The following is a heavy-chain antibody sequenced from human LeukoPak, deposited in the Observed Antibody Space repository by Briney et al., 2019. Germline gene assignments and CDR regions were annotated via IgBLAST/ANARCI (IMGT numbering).Heavy chain of an antibody. Sequence: GGSLRLSCAASGFTFSSYAMSWVRQAPRKWLEWVSAISGSGGSTYYADSVKGRFTISRDNSKNTVYLQMTSLRAEDTAVYYCAKDRGMTTITTIDYWGQGILVTVSS. CDR3: AKDRGMTTITTIDY. CDR1: GFTFSSYA. CDR2: ISGSGGST. V-gene: IGHV3-23*01. D-gene: IGHD4-11*01. J-gene: IGHJ4*02.